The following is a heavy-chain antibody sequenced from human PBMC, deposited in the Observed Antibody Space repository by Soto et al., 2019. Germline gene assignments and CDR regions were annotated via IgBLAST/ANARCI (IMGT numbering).Heavy chain of an antibody. D-gene: IGHD3-3*01. Sequence: SETLSLTCTVSGGSISSYYWSWIRQPPGKGLEWIGYIYYSGSTNYNPSLKSRVTISVDTSKNQFSLMLSSVTAADTAVYYCAGTSTRDYDFWSGYGLDYAIDYWGQGTLVTVSS. CDR3: AGTSTRDYDFWSGYGLDYAIDY. J-gene: IGHJ4*02. CDR1: GGSISSYY. V-gene: IGHV4-59*01. CDR2: IYYSGST.